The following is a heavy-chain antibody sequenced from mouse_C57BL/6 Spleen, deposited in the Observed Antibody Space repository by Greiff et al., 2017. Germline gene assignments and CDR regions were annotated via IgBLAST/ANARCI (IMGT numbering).Heavy chain of an antibody. J-gene: IGHJ4*01. V-gene: IGHV3-6*01. CDR1: GYSITSGYY. CDR3: ARAPPYYAMDY. CDR2: ISYDGSN. Sequence: EVKLVESGPGLVKPSQSLSLTCSVTGYSITSGYYWNWIRQFPGNKLEWMGYISYDGSNNYNPSLKNRISITRDTSENQFFLKLNSVTTEDTATYYCARAPPYYAMDYWGQGTSVTVSS.